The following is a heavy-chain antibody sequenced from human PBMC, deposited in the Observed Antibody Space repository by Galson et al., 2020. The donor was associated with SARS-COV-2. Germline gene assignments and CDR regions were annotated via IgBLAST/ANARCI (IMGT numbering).Heavy chain of an antibody. J-gene: IGHJ4*02. CDR2: IYWDDDK. Sequence: KMSGPTLVKPTQTLTLTCTFSGFSLSTSGVGVGWIRQPPGKALEWLALIYWDDDKRYSPSLKSRLTITKDTSKNQVVLTMTNMDPVDTATYYCAHREYCSGGSCYSGYFDYWGQGTLVTVSS. V-gene: IGHV2-5*02. CDR1: GFSLSTSGVG. CDR3: AHREYCSGGSCYSGYFDY. D-gene: IGHD2-15*01.